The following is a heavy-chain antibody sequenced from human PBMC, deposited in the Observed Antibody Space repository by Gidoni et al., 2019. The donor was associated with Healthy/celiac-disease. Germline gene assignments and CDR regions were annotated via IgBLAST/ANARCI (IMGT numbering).Heavy chain of an antibody. CDR1: GFSLSTSGVG. J-gene: IGHJ5*02. D-gene: IGHD6-6*01. V-gene: IGHV2-5*02. CDR2: IYWDDDK. Sequence: QITLKESGPTLVKPTQTLTLTCTFSGFSLSTSGVGVGWIRQPPGKALEWLALIYWDDDKRYSPSLKSRLTITKDTSKNQVVLTMTNMDPVDTATYYCAHMPRELVRTEGGWFDPWGQGTLVTVSS. CDR3: AHMPRELVRTEGGWFDP.